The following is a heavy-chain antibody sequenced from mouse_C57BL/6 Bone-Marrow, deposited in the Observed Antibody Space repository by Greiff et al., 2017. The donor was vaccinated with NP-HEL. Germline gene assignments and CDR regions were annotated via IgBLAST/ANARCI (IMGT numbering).Heavy chain of an antibody. CDR1: GYTFTSYW. J-gene: IGHJ3*01. Sequence: QVQLQQPGAELVMPGASVKLSCKASGYTFTSYWMHWVKQRPGQGLEWIGEIYPRSGNTYYNEKFKGKATLTADKSSSTAYMELRSLTSEDSAVYFCARCSSGAWFAYWGQGTLVTVSA. V-gene: IGHV1-81*01. D-gene: IGHD3-2*02. CDR2: IYPRSGNT. CDR3: ARCSSGAWFAY.